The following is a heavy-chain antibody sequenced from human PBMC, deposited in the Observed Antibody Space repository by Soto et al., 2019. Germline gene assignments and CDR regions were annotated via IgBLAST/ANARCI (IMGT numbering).Heavy chain of an antibody. CDR3: AKDAGSTIFGVVVSDHQYGMDV. V-gene: IGHV3-23*01. CDR1: GFTFSTYA. Sequence: GGSLGLSCPASGFTFSTYAMSWVRQAPGKGLEWVSALSGSGRSTFYADFVRGRFTISRDNSENTLYLQMNGLRAEDTAVYYCAKDAGSTIFGVVVSDHQYGMDVWGQGTTVTVSS. D-gene: IGHD3-3*01. CDR2: LSGSGRST. J-gene: IGHJ6*02.